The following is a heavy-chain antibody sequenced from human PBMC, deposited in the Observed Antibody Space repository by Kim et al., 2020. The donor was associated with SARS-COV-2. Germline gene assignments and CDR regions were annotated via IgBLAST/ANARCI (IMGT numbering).Heavy chain of an antibody. CDR3: ARGQGLITMIVVVVGAFDY. Sequence: SETLSLTCTVSGGSISSGGYYWSWIRQHPGKGLEWIGYIYYSGNTYYNPSLKSRVTISVYTSKNQFSLKLSSVTAADTAVYYCARGQGLITMIVVVVGAFDYWGQGTLVTVSS. V-gene: IGHV4-31*03. CDR1: GGSISSGGYY. CDR2: IYYSGNT. D-gene: IGHD3-22*01. J-gene: IGHJ4*02.